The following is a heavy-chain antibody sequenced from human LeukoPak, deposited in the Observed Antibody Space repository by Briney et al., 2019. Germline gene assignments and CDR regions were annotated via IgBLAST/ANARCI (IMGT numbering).Heavy chain of an antibody. CDR1: GFTFSSYG. J-gene: IGHJ4*02. CDR2: ISGSGGNT. Sequence: GGSLRLSCAASGFTFSSYGMTWVRQAPGKGLEWVSAISGSGGNTYYADSVKGRLTIPRDNSKNTLYLQMNSLRAEDTAVYYCAKRAYCTSASCLFYFDYWGQGTLVTVSS. V-gene: IGHV3-23*01. D-gene: IGHD2-2*01. CDR3: AKRAYCTSASCLFYFDY.